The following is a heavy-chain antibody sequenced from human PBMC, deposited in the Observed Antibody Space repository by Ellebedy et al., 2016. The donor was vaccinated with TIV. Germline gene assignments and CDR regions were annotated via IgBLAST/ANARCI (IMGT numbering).Heavy chain of an antibody. CDR2: ITPTTNYI. D-gene: IGHD3-10*01. CDR1: GFTFSNYG. Sequence: GESLKISCAASGFTFSNYGMNWVRQAPGKGLEWVSSITPTTNYIKYAGSVRGRFTISRDNAKKSLYLQMNSLRAEDTAVYYCARLHYYGAGSYYYDFDVWGQGTLVAVSS. V-gene: IGHV3-21*01. J-gene: IGHJ4*02. CDR3: ARLHYYGAGSYYYDFDV.